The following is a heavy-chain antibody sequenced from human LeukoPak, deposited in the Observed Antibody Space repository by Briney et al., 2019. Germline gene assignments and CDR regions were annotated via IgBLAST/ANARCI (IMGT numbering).Heavy chain of an antibody. CDR3: ARGIYESSGSLDY. Sequence: GGSLRLSCAASGFTFSSYGMHWVRQAPGKGLEWVAVIWYDGSNKYYADSVKGRFTISRDNSKNTLYLQMNSLRAEDTAVYYCARGIYESSGSLDYWGQGTLVTVSS. V-gene: IGHV3-33*01. J-gene: IGHJ4*02. CDR1: GFTFSSYG. D-gene: IGHD3-22*01. CDR2: IWYDGSNK.